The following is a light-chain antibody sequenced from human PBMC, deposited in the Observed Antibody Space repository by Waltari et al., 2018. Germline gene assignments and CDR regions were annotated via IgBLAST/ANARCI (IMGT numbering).Light chain of an antibody. CDR2: GAS. Sequence: EIVMTQSPATLSMSPGERATLSCRASQSVRSNLAWYQQKPGQSPRLLIYGASNRATCVPARFSGSGSGPDLTLTISSLQSEDFALYYCQQYNNWPPVFTFGPGTKVEIK. J-gene: IGKJ3*01. CDR1: QSVRSN. CDR3: QQYNNWPPVFT. V-gene: IGKV3-15*01.